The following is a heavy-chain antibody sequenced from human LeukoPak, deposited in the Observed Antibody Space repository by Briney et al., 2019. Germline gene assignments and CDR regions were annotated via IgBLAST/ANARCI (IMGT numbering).Heavy chain of an antibody. J-gene: IGHJ4*02. V-gene: IGHV4-39*01. CDR1: AGSISSSSYY. CDR2: IYYSGST. CDR3: ARHSRSRVHFDY. Sequence: SETLSLTCTVSAGSISSSSYYWGWIRQPPGKGLEWIGSIYYSGSTYYNPSLKSRVTISVDTSKNQSSLKLSSVTAADTAVYYCARHSRSRVHFDYWGQGTLVTVSS.